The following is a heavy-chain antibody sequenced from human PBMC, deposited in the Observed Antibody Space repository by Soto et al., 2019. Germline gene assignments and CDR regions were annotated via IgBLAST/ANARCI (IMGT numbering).Heavy chain of an antibody. CDR2: IIPIFGTA. V-gene: IGHV1-69*01. D-gene: IGHD5-12*01. CDR1: GGPFSSYA. CDR3: ARGHIGYSGYELNWFDP. J-gene: IGHJ5*02. Sequence: QVQLVQSGAEVKKPGSSVKVSCKASGGPFSSYAISWVRQAPGQGLEWMGGIIPIFGTANYAQKFQGRVTITADESTSTAYMELSSLRSEDTAVYDRARGHIGYSGYELNWFDPCGQGTLVTVSS.